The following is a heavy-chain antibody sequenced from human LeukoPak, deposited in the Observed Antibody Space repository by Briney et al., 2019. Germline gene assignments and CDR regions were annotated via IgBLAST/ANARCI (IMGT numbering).Heavy chain of an antibody. CDR3: ARERGSKHYDF. D-gene: IGHD3-16*01. V-gene: IGHV3-7*01. CDR1: GFTSSSYW. J-gene: IGHJ4*02. CDR2: INQDGSDK. Sequence: PGGSLRLSCAASGFTSSSYWMGLVRQAPGKGLEWVANINQDGSDKYYVDSVKGRFTISRDNAKNSLYLQMDSLRAEDMALYYCARERGSKHYDFWGQGTLVTVSS.